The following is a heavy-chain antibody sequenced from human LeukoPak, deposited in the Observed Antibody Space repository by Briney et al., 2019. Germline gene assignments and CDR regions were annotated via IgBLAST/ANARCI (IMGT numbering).Heavy chain of an antibody. Sequence: SETLSLTCTVSGGYISSYYWSWVRQPAGRGLEWIGRIYSSGSTNYNTSLKSRVTMSVETPKNEFSLKVSSVTAADTAVYYCARGGSNFDYWGQGTLVTVSS. CDR1: GGYISSYY. CDR3: ARGGSNFDY. V-gene: IGHV4-4*07. J-gene: IGHJ4*02. CDR2: IYSSGST.